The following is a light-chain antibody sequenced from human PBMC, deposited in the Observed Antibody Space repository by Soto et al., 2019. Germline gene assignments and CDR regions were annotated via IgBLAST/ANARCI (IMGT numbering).Light chain of an antibody. Sequence: DIQMTQSPSTLSASVGDRVTITCRASQSISSWLAWYQQKPGKAPKLLIYKASSLESGVPSRFSGSGSGTGFTLTISRLQPDDFGTYYCQQYNSYWTFGQGTKVEIK. CDR3: QQYNSYWT. J-gene: IGKJ1*01. CDR1: QSISSW. CDR2: KAS. V-gene: IGKV1-5*03.